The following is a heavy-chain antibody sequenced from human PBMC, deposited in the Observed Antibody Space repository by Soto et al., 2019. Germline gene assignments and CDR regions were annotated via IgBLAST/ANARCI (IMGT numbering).Heavy chain of an antibody. CDR2: ISPTGDFT. CDR3: ARDRTKKWFSTGMDL. Sequence: ASLKVSFKASGDTFTDYYRHGWLHSPLQWLEWMGVISPTGDFTNYAQKFQGRVTMTRDTSTSTVYMVLSSLKSEDTAVYYCARDRTKKWFSTGMDLWGKGTKV. CDR1: GDTFTDYY. V-gene: IGHV1-46*01. D-gene: IGHD6-13*01. J-gene: IGHJ6*04.